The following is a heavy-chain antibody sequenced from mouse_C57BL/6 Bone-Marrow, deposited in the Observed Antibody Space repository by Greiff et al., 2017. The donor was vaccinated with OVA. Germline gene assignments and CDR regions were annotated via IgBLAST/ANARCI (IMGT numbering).Heavy chain of an antibody. J-gene: IGHJ1*03. V-gene: IGHV2-2*01. CDR2: IWSGGST. CDR3: ARTSYGSSHWYFDV. D-gene: IGHD1-1*01. Sequence: VKLVESGPGLVQPSQSLSITCTVSGFSLTSYGVHWVRQSPGKGLEWLGVIWSGGSTDYNAAFISRLSISKDNSKSQVFFKMNSLQADDTAIYYCARTSYGSSHWYFDVWGTGTTVTVSS. CDR1: GFSLTSYG.